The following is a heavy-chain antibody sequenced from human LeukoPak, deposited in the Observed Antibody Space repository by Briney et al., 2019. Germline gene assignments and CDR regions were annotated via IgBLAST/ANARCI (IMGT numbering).Heavy chain of an antibody. CDR1: GFTFDDFS. J-gene: IGHJ4*02. Sequence: GGSLRLSCAASGFTFDDFSMHWVRQAPGKGLEWVSLISWDGDSTYYADSVRGRFTISRDDNKNSLYLQMNSLRTEDTALYYCARVNYGDYGGGYFDSWGQGTLVTVSS. V-gene: IGHV3-43D*03. D-gene: IGHD4-17*01. CDR3: ARVNYGDYGGGYFDS. CDR2: ISWDGDST.